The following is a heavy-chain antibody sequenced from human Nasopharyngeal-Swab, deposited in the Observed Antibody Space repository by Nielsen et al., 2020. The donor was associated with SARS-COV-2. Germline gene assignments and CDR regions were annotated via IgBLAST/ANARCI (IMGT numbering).Heavy chain of an antibody. J-gene: IGHJ3*01. CDR2: INHIGST. D-gene: IGHD5-18*01. CDR3: ARGRGTYQGGYSYGNRASGWAFTI. V-gene: IGHV4-34*01. Sequence: SEPLSLTFAVFGGSFSGSYWSWFRQTPGKWLEWIGEINHIGSTNYIPSLKSRLPISLDTSTNQFSLKLRSVTAADKAVYYCARGRGTYQGGYSYGNRASGWAFTIWGQGTMVTVSS. CDR1: GGSFSGSY.